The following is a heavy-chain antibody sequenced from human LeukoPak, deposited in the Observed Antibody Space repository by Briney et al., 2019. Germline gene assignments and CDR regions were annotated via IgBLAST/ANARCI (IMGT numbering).Heavy chain of an antibody. CDR3: ARETEVARYYFDY. J-gene: IGHJ4*02. Sequence: KPSETLSLTCSVSGGSISNYYWNWIRQAPGKGLEWIGYFYYSGSTNYNPSLRTRVTISGDTSKNQFSLRLSSVTAADTAVYYCARETEVARYYFDYWGQGTLVTVSS. V-gene: IGHV4-59*01. CDR1: GGSISNYY. D-gene: IGHD5-12*01. CDR2: FYYSGST.